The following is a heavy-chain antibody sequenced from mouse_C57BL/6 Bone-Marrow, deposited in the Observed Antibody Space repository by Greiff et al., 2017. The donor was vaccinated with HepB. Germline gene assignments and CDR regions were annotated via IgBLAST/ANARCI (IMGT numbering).Heavy chain of an antibody. D-gene: IGHD1-1*01. J-gene: IGHJ1*03. V-gene: IGHV1-5*01. CDR3: TRPYYGSSPPDV. CDR2: IYPGNSDT. Sequence: VQLQQSGTVLARPGASVKMSCKTSGYTFTSYWMHWVKQRPGQGLEWIGAIYPGNSDTSYNQKFKGKAILTAVTSASTAYMELSSLTNEDSAVYYCTRPYYGSSPPDVWGTGTTVTVSS. CDR1: GYTFTSYW.